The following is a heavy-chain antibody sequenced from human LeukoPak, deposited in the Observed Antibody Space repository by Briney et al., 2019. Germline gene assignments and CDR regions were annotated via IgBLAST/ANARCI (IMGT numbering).Heavy chain of an antibody. CDR2: INSDGTST. Sequence: SGGSLRLSCAASGFTFSDYWMHWVRQAPGKGLVWVSRINSDGTSTIYADSVKGRFTISRDNAKNTLYLQMNSLRAEDTAVYYCARPLGVHIVDYYGMDVWGQGTTVTVSS. V-gene: IGHV3-74*01. D-gene: IGHD2-15*01. CDR1: GFTFSDYW. CDR3: ARPLGVHIVDYYGMDV. J-gene: IGHJ6*02.